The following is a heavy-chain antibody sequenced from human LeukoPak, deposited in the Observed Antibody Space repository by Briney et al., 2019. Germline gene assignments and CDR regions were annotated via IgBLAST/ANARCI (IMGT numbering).Heavy chain of an antibody. CDR3: ARSPTNSYGYPKYYFDY. CDR2: ISGSGGST. CDR1: GFTFSSYA. Sequence: GGSLRLSCAASGFTFSSYAMSWVRQAPGKGLEWVSAISGSGGSTYYADSVKGRFTISRDNSKNTLYLQMNSLRAEDTAVYYCARSPTNSYGYPKYYFDYWGQGTLVTVSS. D-gene: IGHD5-18*01. V-gene: IGHV3-23*01. J-gene: IGHJ4*02.